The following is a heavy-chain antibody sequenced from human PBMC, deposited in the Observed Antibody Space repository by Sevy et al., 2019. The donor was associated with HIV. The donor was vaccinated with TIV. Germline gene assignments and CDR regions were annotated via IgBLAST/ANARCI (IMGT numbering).Heavy chain of an antibody. CDR1: GFIFSDYY. CDR2: ISGSGIT. J-gene: IGHJ4*02. V-gene: IGHV3-11*01. Sequence: GGSLRLSCSGSGFIFSDYYMSWIRQAPGRGLEWVSYISGSGITYYADSVEGRFTISRGNARNSLYLQMNSLRADDTAVYYCARDPLLGVAREVARGGYWGQGTLVTVSS. D-gene: IGHD2-15*01. CDR3: ARDPLLGVAREVARGGY.